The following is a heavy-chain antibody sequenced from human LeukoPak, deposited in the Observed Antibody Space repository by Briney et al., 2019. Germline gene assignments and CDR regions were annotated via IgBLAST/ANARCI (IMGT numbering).Heavy chain of an antibody. CDR1: GGSISSSSYY. CDR3: ARDAWERAHPYGMDV. CDR2: IYYSGST. V-gene: IGHV4-39*07. J-gene: IGHJ6*02. Sequence: SETLSLTCTVSGGSISSSSYYWGWIRQPPGKGLEWIGSIYYSGSTYYNPSLKSRVTISVDTSKNQFSLKLSSVTAADTAVYYCARDAWERAHPYGMDVWGQGTTVTVSS. D-gene: IGHD1-26*01.